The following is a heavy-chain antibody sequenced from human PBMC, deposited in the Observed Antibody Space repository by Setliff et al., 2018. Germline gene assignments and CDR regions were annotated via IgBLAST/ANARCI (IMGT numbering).Heavy chain of an antibody. CDR3: VRALAYYYMDV. CDR1: GFTFSSYS. V-gene: IGHV3-48*01. CDR2: ISYSSGSI. Sequence: PGESLKISCEASGFTFSSYSMNWVRQAPGKGLEWVAHISYSSGSISYADSVKGRFTISRDNAKNSLYLQMNSLRAEDTAIYYCVRALAYYYMDVWGKGTTGTVSS. J-gene: IGHJ6*03.